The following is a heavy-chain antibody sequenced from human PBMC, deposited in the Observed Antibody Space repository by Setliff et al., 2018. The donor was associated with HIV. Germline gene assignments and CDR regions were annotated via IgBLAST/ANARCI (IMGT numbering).Heavy chain of an antibody. Sequence: PSETLSLTCAVSGYAITSGFYWGWIRQPPGKGLEWIGSIYRSGTTNYNPSLKSRVTISVDTSKNQFSLNLTSVTAADTAVYYCARLGYSGSLVGAFDIWGQGTMVTVSS. CDR1: GYAITSGFY. CDR2: IYRSGTT. J-gene: IGHJ3*02. D-gene: IGHD1-26*01. CDR3: ARLGYSGSLVGAFDI. V-gene: IGHV4-38-2*01.